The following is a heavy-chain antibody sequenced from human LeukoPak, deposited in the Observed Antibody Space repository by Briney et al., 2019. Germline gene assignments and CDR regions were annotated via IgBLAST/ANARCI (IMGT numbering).Heavy chain of an antibody. CDR2: IYYTGTT. Sequence: SETLSLTCSVSGGSISSHYWSWIRQPPGKELEWIGYIYYTGTTNYKPSLKSRDTISVDTSKNQSSLNLTSVTAADTAVYYCARAYSSSSGRPFDYWGRGTLVTVSS. CDR3: ARAYSSSSGRPFDY. CDR1: GGSISSHY. V-gene: IGHV4-59*11. D-gene: IGHD6-6*01. J-gene: IGHJ4*02.